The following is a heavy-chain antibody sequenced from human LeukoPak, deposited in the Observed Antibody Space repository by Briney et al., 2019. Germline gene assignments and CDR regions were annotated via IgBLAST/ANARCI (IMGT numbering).Heavy chain of an antibody. D-gene: IGHD2/OR15-2a*01. J-gene: IGHJ6*02. Sequence: GGSLRLSCAVAGFTFSDYAMHWVRQAPGKGLEWVALLQYDGNNKYYVDSVKGRFTISRDISKNTLYLQMNSLRPDDTAVYYCAKDSKHYSMDVWGQGTTVTVS. CDR3: AKDSKHYSMDV. CDR2: LQYDGNNK. CDR1: GFTFSDYA. V-gene: IGHV3-30*02.